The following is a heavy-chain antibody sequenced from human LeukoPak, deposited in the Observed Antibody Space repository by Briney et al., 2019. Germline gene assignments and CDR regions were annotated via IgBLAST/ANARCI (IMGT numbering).Heavy chain of an antibody. Sequence: VAXVKVSCKASGYTFTNYAMNWVRQAPGQGLEWMGGINTNTGNPTHAQGFTGRFVFSLDTSVSTAYLQISSLKAEDTAVYYCASLNSYGYWGEYYFDYWGQGTLVTVSS. V-gene: IGHV7-4-1*02. D-gene: IGHD5-18*01. CDR3: ASLNSYGYWGEYYFDY. CDR1: GYTFTNYA. CDR2: INTNTGNP. J-gene: IGHJ4*02.